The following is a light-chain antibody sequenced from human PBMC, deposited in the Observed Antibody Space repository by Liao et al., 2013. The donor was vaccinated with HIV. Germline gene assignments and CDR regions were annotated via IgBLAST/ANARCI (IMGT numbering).Light chain of an antibody. CDR3: QSADSSGTCPV. J-gene: IGLJ3*02. V-gene: IGLV3-25*03. CDR2: KDS. Sequence: SYELTQPPSVSVAPGKTARITCGGNNIGSKSVHWYQQKPGQAPVLLIYKDSERPSGIPERFSGSSSGTTVTLTISGVQAEDEADYYCQSADSSGTCPVFGGGTKLTVL. CDR1: NIGSKS.